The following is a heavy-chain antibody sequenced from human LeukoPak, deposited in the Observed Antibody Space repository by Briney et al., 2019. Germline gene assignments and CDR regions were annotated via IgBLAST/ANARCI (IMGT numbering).Heavy chain of an antibody. D-gene: IGHD7-27*01. J-gene: IGHJ4*02. Sequence: GGSLRLSCAASGFSFSSYSMNWVRQAPGRGLEWISYISSGSRTIFYADSVKGRFTIFRDNAKNSLYLLMNSLRAGDTAVYYCARESITGDRDFDYWGQGTLITVSS. CDR2: ISSGSRTI. V-gene: IGHV3-48*01. CDR1: GFSFSSYS. CDR3: ARESITGDRDFDY.